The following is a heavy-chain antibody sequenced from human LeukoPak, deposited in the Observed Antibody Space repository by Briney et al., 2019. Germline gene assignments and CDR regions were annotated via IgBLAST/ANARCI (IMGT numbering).Heavy chain of an antibody. J-gene: IGHJ4*02. CDR1: GGSISNYF. Sequence: SETLSLTCTVSGGSISNYFWSWIRQPPGKGLECIGFFYYSDITYYNPSLKSRVTISLDTSKNQFSLKLSSVTAADTAVYYCARLEFNYYDSSGYYYFRYWGQGTLVTVSS. CDR3: ARLEFNYYDSSGYYYFRY. V-gene: IGHV4-59*01. CDR2: FYYSDIT. D-gene: IGHD3-22*01.